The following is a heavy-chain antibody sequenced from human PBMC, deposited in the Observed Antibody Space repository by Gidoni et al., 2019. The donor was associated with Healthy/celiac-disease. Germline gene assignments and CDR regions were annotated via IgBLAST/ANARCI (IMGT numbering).Heavy chain of an antibody. V-gene: IGHV1-69*06. CDR2: IIPIFGTA. Sequence: QVQMVQSGAEVKKHGSSETVSCEASGGTFSSYAISWVRQAPGQGLEWMGGIIPIFGTANYAQKFQGRVTITADKSTSTAYMELSSLRSEDTAVYYCARAHMVVRGVHFDLWGRGTLVTVSS. J-gene: IGHJ2*01. CDR3: ARAHMVVRGVHFDL. CDR1: GGTFSSYA. D-gene: IGHD3-10*01.